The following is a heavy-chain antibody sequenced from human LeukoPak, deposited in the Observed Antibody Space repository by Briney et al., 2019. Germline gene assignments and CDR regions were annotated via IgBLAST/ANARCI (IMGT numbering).Heavy chain of an antibody. J-gene: IGHJ5*02. CDR1: GFTFSTYP. CDR2: ISNDGSNK. CDR3: ARDLQGQSSIAARPDWFDP. V-gene: IGHV3-30*04. D-gene: IGHD6-6*01. Sequence: GGSLRLSCAASGFTFSTYPMHWVRQAPGKGLEWVAVISNDGSNKYYADSVKGRFTLSRDSSKNTLYLQMNSLRTEDTAVYYCARDLQGQSSIAARPDWFDPWGQGTLVTVSS.